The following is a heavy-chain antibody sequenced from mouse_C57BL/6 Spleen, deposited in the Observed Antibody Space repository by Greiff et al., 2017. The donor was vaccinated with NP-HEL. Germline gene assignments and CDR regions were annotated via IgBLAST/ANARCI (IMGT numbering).Heavy chain of an antibody. CDR1: GFTFSDFY. CDR2: SRNKANDYTT. CDR3: ARDGHEGYFDV. Sequence: EVKVAESGGGLVQSGRSLRLSCATSGFTFSDFYMEWVRQAPGKGLEWIAASRNKANDYTTEYSASVKGRFIVSRDTSQSILYLQMNALRAEDTAIYYCARDGHEGYFDVWGTGTTVTVSS. J-gene: IGHJ1*03. V-gene: IGHV7-1*01.